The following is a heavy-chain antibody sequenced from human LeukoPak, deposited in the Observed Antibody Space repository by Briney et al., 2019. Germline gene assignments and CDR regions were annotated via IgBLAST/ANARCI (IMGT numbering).Heavy chain of an antibody. D-gene: IGHD1-1*01. CDR1: GGSISSYY. V-gene: IGHV4-59*12. Sequence: SETLSLTCTVSGGSISSYYWSWIRQPPGKGLEWIGYIYYSGSTNYNPSLKSRVTISVDTSKNQFSLKLSSVTAADTAVYYCARMLEGNNWFDPWGQGTLVTVSS. J-gene: IGHJ5*02. CDR3: ARMLEGNNWFDP. CDR2: IYYSGST.